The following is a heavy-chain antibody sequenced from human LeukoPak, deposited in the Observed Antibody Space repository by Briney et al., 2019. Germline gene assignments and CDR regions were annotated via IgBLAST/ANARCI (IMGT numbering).Heavy chain of an antibody. CDR2: ISSSGTHT. Sequence: GGSLRLSCAASGFTFSDYYMSWIRQAPGKGLEWVSYISSSGTHTNYADSVKGRFTISRGNAKNSLYLQMDSLRADDTAFYYCARVLEVVVTATPFDSWGQGTLVAVSS. V-gene: IGHV3-11*05. J-gene: IGHJ4*02. D-gene: IGHD2-21*02. CDR1: GFTFSDYY. CDR3: ARVLEVVVTATPFDS.